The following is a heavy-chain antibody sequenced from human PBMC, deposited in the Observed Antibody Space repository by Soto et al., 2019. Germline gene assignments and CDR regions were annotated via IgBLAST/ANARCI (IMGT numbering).Heavy chain of an antibody. CDR2: IYYSGST. V-gene: IGHV4-30-4*01. D-gene: IGHD5-12*01. CDR1: GGSISSRDYY. Sequence: SETLSLTCTVSGGSISSRDYYWSWIRQPPGKGLEWIGYIYYSGSTYYNPSLKSRVSISVDTSKSQFSLKLSSVTAADTAVYYCVALDEVDRGLTFDSWGQGTLVTVSS. J-gene: IGHJ4*02. CDR3: VALDEVDRGLTFDS.